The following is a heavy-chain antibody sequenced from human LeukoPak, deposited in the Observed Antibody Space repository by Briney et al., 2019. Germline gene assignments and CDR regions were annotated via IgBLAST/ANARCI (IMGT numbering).Heavy chain of an antibody. D-gene: IGHD3-10*01. V-gene: IGHV4-39*01. CDR2: IYHSGST. Sequence: PSETLSLTCTVSGGSISSSNYYWGWIRQPPGKGLEWIGTIYHSGSTYYNPSLKSRVTISVDTPKNQFSLKLSSVTAADTAVYYCARRAGSGSTKVFDIWGQGTMVTVSS. J-gene: IGHJ3*02. CDR1: GGSISSSNYY. CDR3: ARRAGSGSTKVFDI.